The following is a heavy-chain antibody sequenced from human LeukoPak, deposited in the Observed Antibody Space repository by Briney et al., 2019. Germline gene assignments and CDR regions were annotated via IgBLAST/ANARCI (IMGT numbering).Heavy chain of an antibody. CDR2: IYTSGST. J-gene: IGHJ3*02. D-gene: IGHD1-26*01. CDR1: GGSISSGSYY. CDR3: ARGEGGATESGVFDI. Sequence: PSETLSLTCTVSGGSISSGSYYWSWIRQPAGKGLEWIGCIYTSGSTNYNPSLKSRVTISVDTSKNQFSLKLSSVTAADTAMYYCARGEGGATESGVFDIWGQGTMVTVTS. V-gene: IGHV4-61*02.